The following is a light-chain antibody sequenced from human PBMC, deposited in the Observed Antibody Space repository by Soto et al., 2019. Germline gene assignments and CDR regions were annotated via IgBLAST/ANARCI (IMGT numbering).Light chain of an antibody. J-gene: IGLJ2*01. CDR1: SSDVGAYNY. CDR3: SSFTDRSTVL. CDR2: NVS. Sequence: QSALTQPASVSGSTGESITISCTGTSSDVGAYNYVSWYQQHPGKAPKLIIYNVSNRPSGVSNRFSGSKSANTASLTIFGLQAEDEADYYCSSFTDRSTVLFCGGIKLTVL. V-gene: IGLV2-14*01.